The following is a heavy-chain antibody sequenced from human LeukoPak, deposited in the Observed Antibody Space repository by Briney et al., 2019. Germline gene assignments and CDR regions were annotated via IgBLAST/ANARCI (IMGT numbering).Heavy chain of an antibody. Sequence: ASVKVSCKASGYTFTSSGISWVRQAPGQGLEWMGWIGAYNGNTNYAQKLQGRVTMTTDTSTGTAYMELRSLRSDDTAVYYCARELNGDYCSSTSCYTGNWFDPWGQGTLVTVSS. CDR2: IGAYNGNT. J-gene: IGHJ5*02. V-gene: IGHV1-18*01. D-gene: IGHD2-2*02. CDR3: ARELNGDYCSSTSCYTGNWFDP. CDR1: GYTFTSSG.